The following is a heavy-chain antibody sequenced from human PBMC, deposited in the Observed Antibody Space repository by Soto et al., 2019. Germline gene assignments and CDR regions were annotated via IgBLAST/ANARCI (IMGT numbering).Heavy chain of an antibody. J-gene: IGHJ4*02. CDR1: GFSLSSSGEA. CDR2: IYWNGIE. D-gene: IGHD3-10*01. CDR3: AHGDPLDFHY. V-gene: IGHV2-5*01. Sequence: QITLKESGPTLVRPTQTLTLTCTFSGFSLSSSGEAVGWIRQPPGKALEWLALIYWNGIERYSPSLKSRLTIIKDTSKNQVVLTKTNMAPVDTATYFCAHGDPLDFHYWGPGTLVTVSP.